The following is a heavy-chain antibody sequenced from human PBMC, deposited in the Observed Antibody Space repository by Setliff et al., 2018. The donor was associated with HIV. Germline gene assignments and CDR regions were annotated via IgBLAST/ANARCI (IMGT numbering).Heavy chain of an antibody. Sequence: PGGSLRLSCAASGFTFSNYALSWVRQAPGKGLEWVSSISDSGGATYYADSVKGRFNISRENSKNTLYLQMNSLRAEDTAVYYCAKSPGSGTYWDDYYYGMDVWGQGTTVTVSS. CDR1: GFTFSNYA. V-gene: IGHV3-23*01. J-gene: IGHJ6*02. CDR2: ISDSGGAT. CDR3: AKSPGSGTYWDDYYYGMDV. D-gene: IGHD1-26*01.